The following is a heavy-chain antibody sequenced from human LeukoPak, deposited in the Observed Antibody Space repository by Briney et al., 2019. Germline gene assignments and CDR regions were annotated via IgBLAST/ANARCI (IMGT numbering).Heavy chain of an antibody. V-gene: IGHV3-74*01. CDR2: INSDGSST. CDR1: GFTFSSYW. CDR3: ARNRNIAAPFDP. J-gene: IGHJ5*02. D-gene: IGHD6-6*01. Sequence: GGSLRLSCAASGFTFSSYWTHWVRQAPGKGLVWVSRINSDGSSTSYADSVKGRFTISRDNAKNTLYLQMNSLRAEDTAVYYCARNRNIAAPFDPWGQGTLVTVSS.